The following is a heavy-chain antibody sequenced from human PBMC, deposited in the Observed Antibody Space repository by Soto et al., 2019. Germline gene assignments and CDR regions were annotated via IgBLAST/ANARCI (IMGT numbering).Heavy chain of an antibody. CDR3: AKDSPLLGFGETQHDAFDS. D-gene: IGHD3-10*01. CDR1: GFTFSSYA. J-gene: IGHJ3*02. CDR2: ISGSGGST. Sequence: GGSLRLSCAASGFTFSSYAMSWVRQAPGKGLEWVSAISGSGGSTYYADSVKGRFTISRDNSKNTLYLQMNSLRAEDTAVYYCAKDSPLLGFGETQHDAFDSWGQGTMVTVS. V-gene: IGHV3-23*01.